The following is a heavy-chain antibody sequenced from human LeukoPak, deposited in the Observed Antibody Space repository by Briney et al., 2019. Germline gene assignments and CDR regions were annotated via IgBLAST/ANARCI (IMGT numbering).Heavy chain of an antibody. D-gene: IGHD1-26*01. CDR3: ARDRGAGGWECGTY. J-gene: IGHJ4*02. Sequence: ASVKVSCKASGYTFTDYYMHWARQAPGQGLEWMGRINPNIGGTNFAQKFQGRVTMTRDTSINTAYMELSRLTPDDTAVYYCARDRGAGGWECGTYWGQGTLVTVSS. V-gene: IGHV1-2*06. CDR1: GYTFTDYY. CDR2: INPNIGGT.